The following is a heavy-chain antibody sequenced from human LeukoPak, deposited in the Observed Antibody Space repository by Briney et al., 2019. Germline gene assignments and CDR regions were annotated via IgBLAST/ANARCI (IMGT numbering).Heavy chain of an antibody. CDR1: GGSISSYY. J-gene: IGHJ4*02. V-gene: IGHV4-59*01. CDR3: ASSGTEGSFDY. CDR2: IYYSGST. D-gene: IGHD1-1*01. Sequence: SKTLSPTCTVSGGSISSYYWSWIRQPPGKGLEWIGYIYYSGSTNYNPSLKSRVTISVDTSKNQFSLKLSSVTAADTAVYYCASSGTEGSFDYWGQGTLVTVSS.